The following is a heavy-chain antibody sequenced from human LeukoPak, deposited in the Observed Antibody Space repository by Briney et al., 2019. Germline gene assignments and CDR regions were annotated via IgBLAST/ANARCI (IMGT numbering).Heavy chain of an antibody. CDR1: GYTFTGYY. D-gene: IGHD2-2*01. CDR2: ISPNGGGT. Sequence: GASVKVSCKASGYTFTGYYMHWVRQAPGQGLEWMGWISPNGGGTNYAQKFQGRVTMTRDTSIRTAYMELSRLRSDDTAVYYCARSLGYCSSTSCSMTVWGQGTTVTVSS. V-gene: IGHV1-2*02. CDR3: ARSLGYCSSTSCSMTV. J-gene: IGHJ6*02.